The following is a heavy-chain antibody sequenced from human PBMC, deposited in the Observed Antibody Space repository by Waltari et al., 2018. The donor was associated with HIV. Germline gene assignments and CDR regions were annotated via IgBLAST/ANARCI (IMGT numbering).Heavy chain of an antibody. J-gene: IGHJ4*02. Sequence: QVQLVQSGAEVRTPGSSVKVSCKASGGSFTSYSIHWVRQAPGQGLEWMGRVIPMSGTAMKAQKFQARVTISVDKSTTTAYMELTSLRTEDTAVYYCASARETMGVDFDFWGQGTLVTVSS. V-gene: IGHV1-69*08. CDR3: ASARETMGVDFDF. D-gene: IGHD3-10*01. CDR1: GGSFTSYS. CDR2: VIPMSGTA.